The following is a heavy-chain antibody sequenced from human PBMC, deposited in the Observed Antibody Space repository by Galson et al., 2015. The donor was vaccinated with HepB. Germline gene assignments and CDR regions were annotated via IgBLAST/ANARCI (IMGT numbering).Heavy chain of an antibody. CDR1: GFTFSTYG. V-gene: IGHV3-33*01. J-gene: IGHJ5*02. CDR2: IRYDGSDK. D-gene: IGHD3-10*01. CDR3: ARDGRETRFSGTWFDP. Sequence: SLRLSCAASGFTFSTYGMNWVRQAPGKGLEWVALIRYDGSDKYYGDSVRGRFTISRDNSKNKLYLQMHSLRSEDTAVYYCARDGRETRFSGTWFDPWGRGALVTVSS.